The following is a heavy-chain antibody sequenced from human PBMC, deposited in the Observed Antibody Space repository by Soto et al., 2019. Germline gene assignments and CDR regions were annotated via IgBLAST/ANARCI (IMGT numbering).Heavy chain of an antibody. CDR3: ARGGYCSGGSCLLGYYYGMDV. J-gene: IGHJ6*02. V-gene: IGHV4-34*01. CDR1: GGSFSGYY. Sequence: SETLSLTCAVYGGSFSGYYWSWIRQPPGKGLEWIGEINHSGSTYYNPSLKSRVTISVDTSKNQFSLKLSSVTAADTAVYYCARGGYCSGGSCLLGYYYGMDVWGQGTTVTVSS. CDR2: INHSGST. D-gene: IGHD2-15*01.